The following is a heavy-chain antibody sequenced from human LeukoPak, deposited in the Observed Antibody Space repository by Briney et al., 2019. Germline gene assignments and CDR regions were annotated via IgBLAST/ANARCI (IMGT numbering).Heavy chain of an antibody. J-gene: IGHJ5*02. D-gene: IGHD6-13*01. Sequence: ASVKVSCKASGYTFTSYDINWVRQATGQGLEWMGWMNPNSGNTGYAQKVQGRVTMTRNTSISTAYMELSSLRSEDTAVYYCARGLKSRGSSWFDPWGQGTLVTVSS. V-gene: IGHV1-8*01. CDR1: GYTFTSYD. CDR3: ARGLKSRGSSWFDP. CDR2: MNPNSGNT.